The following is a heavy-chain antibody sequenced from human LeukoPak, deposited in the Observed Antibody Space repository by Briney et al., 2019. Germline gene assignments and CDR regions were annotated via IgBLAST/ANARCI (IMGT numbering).Heavy chain of an antibody. CDR1: GFTVSSNY. J-gene: IGHJ4*02. CDR3: ARRGHGYGSPFDY. Sequence: GGSLRLSCAASGFTVSSNYMNWVRQAPGKGLEWVSMIYPDGNTFYTNSVKGRFTISRDNSKNTLDLQMSSLRAEDTAVYYCARRGHGYGSPFDYWGQGTLVTVSS. CDR2: IYPDGNT. D-gene: IGHD5-18*01. V-gene: IGHV3-66*04.